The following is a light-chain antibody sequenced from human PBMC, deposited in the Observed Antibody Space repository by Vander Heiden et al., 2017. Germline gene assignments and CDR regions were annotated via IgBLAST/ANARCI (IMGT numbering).Light chain of an antibody. Sequence: DIQMTQPPSSLSASVGDRVTITCQASQDISKSLNWYQQKPGKAPKVLINDASNLETGVPSRFSGSGSGTDFTCTISSLQPEDIATYYCQQYHNLPLTFGGGTKVEIK. J-gene: IGKJ4*01. CDR1: QDISKS. CDR2: DAS. V-gene: IGKV1-33*01. CDR3: QQYHNLPLT.